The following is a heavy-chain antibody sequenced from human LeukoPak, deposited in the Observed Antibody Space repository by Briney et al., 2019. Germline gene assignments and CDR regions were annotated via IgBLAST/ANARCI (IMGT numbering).Heavy chain of an antibody. CDR3: ARANPPAISFFDW. CDR1: GFTFSSYS. J-gene: IGHJ4*02. D-gene: IGHD3-9*01. Sequence: KPGGSLRLPCAASGFTFSSYSMNWVRLAPGKGLEWVASISGSSGSIYYADSVKGRFTISRDNAKNSLYLQMNSLRAEDTAVYYCARANPPAISFFDWWGQGTLVSVSS. CDR2: ISGSSGSI. V-gene: IGHV3-21*01.